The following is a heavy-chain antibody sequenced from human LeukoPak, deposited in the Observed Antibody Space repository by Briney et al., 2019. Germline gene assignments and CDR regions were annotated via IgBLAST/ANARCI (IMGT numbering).Heavy chain of an antibody. CDR1: GFTFSSYS. CDR3: ARDSSPPLLRPKGFDY. V-gene: IGHV3-21*01. CDR2: ISSSSSYI. J-gene: IGHJ4*02. Sequence: PGGSLRLSCAASGFTFSSYSMNWVRQAPGKGLEWVSSISSSSSYIYYADSEKGRFTISRDNAKNSLYLQMNSLRAEDTAVYYCARDSSPPLLRPKGFDYWGQGTLVTVSS. D-gene: IGHD2-15*01.